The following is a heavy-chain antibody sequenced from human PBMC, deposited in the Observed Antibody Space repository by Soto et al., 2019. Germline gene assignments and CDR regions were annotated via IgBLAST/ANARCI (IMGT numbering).Heavy chain of an antibody. J-gene: IGHJ4*02. CDR3: ARAPIVEMATISGRTRVMGHFDY. Sequence: QVQLVQSGAEVKKPGSSVKVSCKASGGTFSSYTISWVRQAPGQGLEWMGRIIPILGIANYAQKFQGRVTITADKSTSTAYMELSSLRSEDTAVYYCARAPIVEMATISGRTRVMGHFDYWGQGTLVTVSS. CDR1: GGTFSSYT. CDR2: IIPILGIA. V-gene: IGHV1-69*02. D-gene: IGHD5-12*01.